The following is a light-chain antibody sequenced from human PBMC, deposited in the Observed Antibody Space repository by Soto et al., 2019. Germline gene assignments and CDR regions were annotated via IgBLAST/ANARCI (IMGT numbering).Light chain of an antibody. CDR1: QSVSSN. Sequence: EIVMTQSPATLSVSPGERATLSCRTSQSVSSNLAWYQQKPGQAPRLLIYVASTRATGIPARFSGSGSGTDFTLTISSLQPDDFATYYCQHPKTFGQGTKVDI. CDR3: QHPKT. J-gene: IGKJ1*01. CDR2: VAS. V-gene: IGKV3-15*01.